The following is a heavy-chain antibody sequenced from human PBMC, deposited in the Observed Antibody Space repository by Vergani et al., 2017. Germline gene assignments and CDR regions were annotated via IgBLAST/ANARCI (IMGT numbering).Heavy chain of an antibody. V-gene: IGHV4-61*02. D-gene: IGHD3-10*01. CDR3: ARELSYYYGSGSDDYNPYYYEGMDV. Sequence: QVQLQESGPGLVKASQTLSLTCSVSGAYVGSGGYYWSWIRQPAGKGLEWIGRVYTSGMTNYNPSLKSRVTILVDRSKSQLSLNLTSVTDGDTAVYFCARELSYYYGSGSDDYNPYYYEGMDVWGPGTTVTVSS. CDR1: GAYVGSGGYY. CDR2: VYTSGMT. J-gene: IGHJ6*02.